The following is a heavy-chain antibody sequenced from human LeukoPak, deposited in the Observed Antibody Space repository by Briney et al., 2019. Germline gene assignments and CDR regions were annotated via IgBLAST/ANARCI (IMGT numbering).Heavy chain of an antibody. D-gene: IGHD6-13*01. CDR1: GYTFTSYD. CDR3: ARGPPQNAAAGSSPWFAP. CDR2: MNPNSGNT. J-gene: IGHJ5*02. Sequence: GASVKVSCKASGYTFTSYDINWVRQATGQGLEWMGWMNPNSGNTGYAQKFQGRVTMNRNTSISTAYMELRSMSSENTAVYYCARGPPQNAAAGSSPWFAPWGQGTLVTVSS. V-gene: IGHV1-8*01.